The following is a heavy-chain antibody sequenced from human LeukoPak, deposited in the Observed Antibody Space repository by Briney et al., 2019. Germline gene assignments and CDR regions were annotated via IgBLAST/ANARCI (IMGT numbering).Heavy chain of an antibody. J-gene: IGHJ4*02. CDR2: IYSGGST. CDR3: ASSRYYDFWSGPIH. Sequence: PGGSLRLSCAASGFTVSSNYMSWVRQAPGKGLEWVSVIYSGGSTYYADSVKGRFTISRHNSKNTLYLQMNSLGAEDTAVYYCASSRYYDFWSGPIHWGQGTLVTVSS. CDR1: GFTVSSNY. D-gene: IGHD3-3*01. V-gene: IGHV3-53*04.